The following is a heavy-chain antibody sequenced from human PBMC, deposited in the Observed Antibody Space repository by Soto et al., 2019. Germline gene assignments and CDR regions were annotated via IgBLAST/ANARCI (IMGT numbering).Heavy chain of an antibody. Sequence: HPGGSLRLSCAAPGFTFSSYAMSWVRQAPGKGLEWVSAISGSGGSTYYADSVKGRFTISRDNSKNTLYLQMNSLRAEDTAVYYCAKELHCSGGSCYSYVFDYWGQGTLVTVSS. CDR1: GFTFSSYA. J-gene: IGHJ4*02. V-gene: IGHV3-23*01. D-gene: IGHD2-15*01. CDR3: AKELHCSGGSCYSYVFDY. CDR2: ISGSGGST.